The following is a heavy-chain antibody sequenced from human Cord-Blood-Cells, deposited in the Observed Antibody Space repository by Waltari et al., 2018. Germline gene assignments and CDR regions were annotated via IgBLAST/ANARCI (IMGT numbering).Heavy chain of an antibody. J-gene: IGHJ3*02. CDR3: ARPLQAAAPQDAFDI. V-gene: IGHV4-34*01. CDR2: INHSGST. Sequence: QVQLQQWGAGLLKPSETLSLTCAVLGGSFSGYYWSWIRQPPGKGLEWIGEINHSGSTNYNPSLKSRVTISVDTSKNQFSLKLSSVTAADTAVYYCARPLQAAAPQDAFDIWGQGTMVTVSS. CDR1: GGSFSGYY. D-gene: IGHD6-13*01.